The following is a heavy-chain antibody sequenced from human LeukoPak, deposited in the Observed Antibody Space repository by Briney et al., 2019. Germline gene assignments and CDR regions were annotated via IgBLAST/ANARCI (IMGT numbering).Heavy chain of an antibody. Sequence: GGSLRLSCAASGXTVSSNCMSWVRQAPGKGLEWVSVIYSGGSTYYADSVKGRFTISRDNSKNTLYLQMNSLRAEDTAVYYCASTFYGDSPPYWGQGTLVTVSS. CDR2: IYSGGST. CDR1: GXTVSSNC. D-gene: IGHD4-17*01. J-gene: IGHJ4*02. CDR3: ASTFYGDSPPY. V-gene: IGHV3-66*01.